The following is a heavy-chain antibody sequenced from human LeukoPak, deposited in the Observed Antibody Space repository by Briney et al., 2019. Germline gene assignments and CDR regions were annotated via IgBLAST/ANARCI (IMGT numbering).Heavy chain of an antibody. CDR3: AREGSSTMGGYDY. CDR1: GGSISSSSYQ. CDR2: IYYSGST. D-gene: IGHD3-10*01. Sequence: SEALSLTCTVSGGSISSSSYQWGWIRQPPGKGLEWIGSIYYSGSTYNNPSLKSRVTISEDTSKNQFSLKLSSVTAADTAVYYCAREGSSTMGGYDYWGQGTLVTVSS. V-gene: IGHV4-39*07. J-gene: IGHJ4*02.